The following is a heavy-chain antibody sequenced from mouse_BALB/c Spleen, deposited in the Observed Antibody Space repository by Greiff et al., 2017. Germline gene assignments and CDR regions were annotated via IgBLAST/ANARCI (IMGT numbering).Heavy chain of an antibody. CDR2: INPDSSTI. D-gene: IGHD2-10*02. J-gene: IGHJ4*01. Sequence: EVKLLESGGGLVQPGGSLKLSCAASGFDFSRYWMSWVRQAPGKGLEWIGEINPDSSTINYTPSLKDKFIISRDNAKNTLYLQMRKVRSEDTALYCCASRYGNYYAMDYWGQGTSVTVSS. CDR1: GFDFSRYW. CDR3: ASRYGNYYAMDY. V-gene: IGHV4-1*02.